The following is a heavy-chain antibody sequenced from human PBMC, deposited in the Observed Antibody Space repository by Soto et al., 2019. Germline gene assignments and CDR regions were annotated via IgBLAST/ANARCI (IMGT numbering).Heavy chain of an antibody. CDR3: ARDPGSGWEYLQH. V-gene: IGHV3-21*02. CDR2: ISSGSSYI. D-gene: IGHD6-19*01. CDR1: GFTFSNYG. J-gene: IGHJ1*01. Sequence: EVQLVESGGGLVKPGGSLRISCAASGFTFSNYGMNWVRQAPGKGLEWVSSISSGSSYIFYADSVKGRFTISRDNAENSLYLQMNSLTAEDSAVYYCARDPGSGWEYLQHWGQGTLXTVS.